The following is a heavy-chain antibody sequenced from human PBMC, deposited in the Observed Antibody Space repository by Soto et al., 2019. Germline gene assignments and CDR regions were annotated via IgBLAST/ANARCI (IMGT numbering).Heavy chain of an antibody. D-gene: IGHD3-10*01. V-gene: IGHV4-59*01. CDR2: ISYSGST. CDR1: GGSISSYY. J-gene: IGHJ3*02. CDR3: ARDLSTYYLDAFDI. Sequence: QVQLQESGPGLVKPSETLSLTCTVSGGSISSYYWSWIRQPPGKGLEWIGYISYSGSTNYNPSLKSRVTMSVYTSKNQFSLRLSSVTAADTAVYYCARDLSTYYLDAFDIWGQGTMVTVSS.